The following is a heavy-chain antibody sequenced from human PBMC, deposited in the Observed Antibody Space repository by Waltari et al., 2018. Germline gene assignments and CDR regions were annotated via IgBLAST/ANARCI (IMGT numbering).Heavy chain of an antibody. J-gene: IGHJ4*02. CDR3: AKVPVLRFLEWLPQGPPDY. D-gene: IGHD3-3*01. V-gene: IGHV3-30*02. CDR2: IRYDGSNK. CDR1: GFTFSSYG. Sequence: QVQLVESGGGVVQPGGSLRLSCAASGFTFSSYGMHWCRQAPGKGLEWVAFIRYDGSNKYYADSVKGRFTISRDNSKNTLYLQMNSLRAEDTAVYYCAKVPVLRFLEWLPQGPPDYWGQGTLVTVSS.